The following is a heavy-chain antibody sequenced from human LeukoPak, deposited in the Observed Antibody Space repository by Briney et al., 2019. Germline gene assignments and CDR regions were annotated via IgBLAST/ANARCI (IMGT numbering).Heavy chain of an antibody. D-gene: IGHD2-2*01. V-gene: IGHV4-61*01. Sequence: SETLSLTCTVSGGSVSSGSYYWSWIRQPPGKGLEWIGYIYYSGSTNYNPSLKSRVTISVDTSKNQFSLKLSSVTAADTAVYYCARSPAWREAAMWPRFQYYYYGMDVWGQGTTVTVSS. CDR2: IYYSGST. CDR1: GGSVSSGSYY. J-gene: IGHJ6*02. CDR3: ARSPAWREAAMWPRFQYYYYGMDV.